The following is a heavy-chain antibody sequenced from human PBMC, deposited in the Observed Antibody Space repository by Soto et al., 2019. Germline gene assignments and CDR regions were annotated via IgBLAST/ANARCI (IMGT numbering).Heavy chain of an antibody. J-gene: IGHJ4*02. V-gene: IGHV3-23*01. Sequence: GGSLRLSCAASGFTFSSYAMSWVRQAPGKGLEWVSAISGSGGSTYYADSVKGRFTISRDNSKNTLYLQMNSLRAEDTAVYYCAKDRPAPFTVPTPYYFDYWGQGTLVTVSS. CDR2: ISGSGGST. CDR1: GFTFSSYA. D-gene: IGHD4-4*01. CDR3: AKDRPAPFTVPTPYYFDY.